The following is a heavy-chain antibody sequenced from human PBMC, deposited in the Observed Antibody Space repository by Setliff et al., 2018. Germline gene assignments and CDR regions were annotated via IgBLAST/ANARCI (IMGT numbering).Heavy chain of an antibody. J-gene: IGHJ4*02. CDR2: IYHSGST. Sequence: ETLSLTCTVSGYSISNDYFWGWIRQPPGKGLEWIGSIYHSGSTSYYPSLKSRVTISVDTSKNQFSLSLSSVTAADTAVYYCAKHRSYFDYWGQGTLVTVST. V-gene: IGHV4-38-2*02. CDR3: AKHRSYFDY. CDR1: GYSISNDYF.